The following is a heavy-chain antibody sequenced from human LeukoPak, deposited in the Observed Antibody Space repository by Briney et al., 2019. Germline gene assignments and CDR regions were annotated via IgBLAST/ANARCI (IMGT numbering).Heavy chain of an antibody. CDR3: ARGGQGVVPAAVMGSWFDP. Sequence: PSETLSLTCAVSGGSISSSNWWSWVRQPPGKGLVWIGEIYHSGSTNYNPSLKSRVTISVDKSKNQFSLKLSSVTAADTAVYYCARGGQGVVPAAVMGSWFDPWGQGTLVTVSS. CDR2: IYHSGST. CDR1: GGSISSSNW. D-gene: IGHD2-2*01. V-gene: IGHV4-4*02. J-gene: IGHJ5*02.